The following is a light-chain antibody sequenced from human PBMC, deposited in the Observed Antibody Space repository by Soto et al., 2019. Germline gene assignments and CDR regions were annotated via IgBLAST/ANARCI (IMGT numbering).Light chain of an antibody. V-gene: IGKV3-11*01. J-gene: IGKJ4*01. CDR2: DTS. CDR1: QSVISY. CDR3: QQRRNWPLT. Sequence: EIVLTQSPATLSLSPEERATLSCRASQSVISYLAWYQQKRGQAPRLLIYDTSNRATGIPARFSGSGSGTDFTLTISSLEPEDFAVYYCQQRRNWPLTFGGGTKVEIK.